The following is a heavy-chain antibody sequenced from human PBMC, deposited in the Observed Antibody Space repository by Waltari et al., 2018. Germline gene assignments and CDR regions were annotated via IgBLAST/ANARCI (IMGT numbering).Heavy chain of an antibody. CDR2: ISYDGSNK. D-gene: IGHD4-17*01. CDR1: GFTFRSYA. Sequence: QVQLVESGGGVVQPGRSLRLSCAASGFTFRSYAMHWVRPAPGKGLEWVAVISYDGSNKYYADSVKGRFTISRDNSKNTLYLQMNSLRAEDTAVYYCARDLLGGDYDFSPPDYWGQGTLVTVSS. CDR3: ARDLLGGDYDFSPPDY. V-gene: IGHV3-30-3*01. J-gene: IGHJ4*02.